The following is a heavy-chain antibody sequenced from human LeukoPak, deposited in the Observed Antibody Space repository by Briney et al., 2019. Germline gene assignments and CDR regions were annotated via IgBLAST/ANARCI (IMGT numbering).Heavy chain of an antibody. CDR2: IYSGGST. Sequence: GGSLRLSCIASGFIFSNYAMNWVRQAPGKGLEWVSVIYSGGSTYYADSVKGRFTISRDNSKNTLYLQMNSLRAEDTAVYYCARDMYYYDSSGYSPFDYWGQGTLVTVSS. J-gene: IGHJ4*02. V-gene: IGHV3-66*01. CDR1: GFIFSNYA. CDR3: ARDMYYYDSSGYSPFDY. D-gene: IGHD3-22*01.